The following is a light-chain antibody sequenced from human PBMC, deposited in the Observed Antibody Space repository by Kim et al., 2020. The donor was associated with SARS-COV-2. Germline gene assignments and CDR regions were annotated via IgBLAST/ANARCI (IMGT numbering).Light chain of an antibody. Sequence: SASVGDRVTITCQASEDMRNYLNWYQQKPGKAPKLLIYDASNLETGVPSRFSGSGSGTDCTFTSSSLQPEDIATYYCQQYDNLPYTFGQGTKLEI. CDR1: EDMRNY. J-gene: IGKJ2*01. CDR3: QQYDNLPYT. V-gene: IGKV1-33*01. CDR2: DAS.